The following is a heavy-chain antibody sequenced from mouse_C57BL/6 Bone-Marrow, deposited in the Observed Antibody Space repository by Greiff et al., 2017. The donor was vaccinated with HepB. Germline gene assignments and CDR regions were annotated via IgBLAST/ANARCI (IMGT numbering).Heavy chain of an antibody. J-gene: IGHJ3*01. CDR2: INPSTGGT. Sequence: VQLKESGPELVKPGASVKISCKASGYSFTGYYMNWVKQSPEKSLEWIGEINPSTGGTTYNQKFKAKATLTVDKSSSTAYMQLKSLTSEDSAVYYGARTHYCGSSYVAWFAYWGQGTLVTVSA. CDR1: GYSFTGYY. V-gene: IGHV1-42*01. D-gene: IGHD1-1*01. CDR3: ARTHYCGSSYVAWFAY.